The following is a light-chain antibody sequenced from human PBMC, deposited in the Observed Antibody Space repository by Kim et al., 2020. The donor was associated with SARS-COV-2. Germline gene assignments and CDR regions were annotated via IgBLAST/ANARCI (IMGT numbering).Light chain of an antibody. CDR1: GGSVASQC. J-gene: IGLJ3*02. Sequence: IPYPRTGGSVASQCVKWYQQRPGRAPATVIYEDNKRPSGVPDRFSGSIDSSSNSASLTISGLKTEDEADYYCQSYDSINHELVFGGGTQLTVL. V-gene: IGLV6-57*03. CDR3: QSYDSINHELV. CDR2: EDN.